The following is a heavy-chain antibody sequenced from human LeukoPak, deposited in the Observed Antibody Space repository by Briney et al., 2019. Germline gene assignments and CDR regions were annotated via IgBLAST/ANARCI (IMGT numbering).Heavy chain of an antibody. D-gene: IGHD3-22*01. Sequence: ASVKVSCKASGYTFTGYDMHWVRQAPGQGLEWMGWINPNSGGTNYAQKFQGRVTMTRDTSISTAYMELSRLRSDDTAVYYCAREAGGYYYDSSGYSDYWGQGTLVTVSS. V-gene: IGHV1-2*02. CDR3: AREAGGYYYDSSGYSDY. J-gene: IGHJ4*02. CDR1: GYTFTGYD. CDR2: INPNSGGT.